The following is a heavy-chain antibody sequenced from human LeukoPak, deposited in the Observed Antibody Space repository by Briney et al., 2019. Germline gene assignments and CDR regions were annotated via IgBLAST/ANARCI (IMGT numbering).Heavy chain of an antibody. J-gene: IGHJ4*02. CDR2: IYSDGST. Sequence: AGGSLRLSCAASGFTVSSSYMGWVRQAPGKGLEWVSVIYSDGSTYYTDSVKGRFTISRDNSKNMLYLQMNNLRAEDMAVYYCARAAYDSSGYTANHDYWGQGTLVTVSS. V-gene: IGHV3-53*01. D-gene: IGHD3-22*01. CDR3: ARAAYDSSGYTANHDY. CDR1: GFTVSSSY.